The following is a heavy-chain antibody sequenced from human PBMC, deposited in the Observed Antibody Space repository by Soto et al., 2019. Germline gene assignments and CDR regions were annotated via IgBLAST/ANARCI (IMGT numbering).Heavy chain of an antibody. V-gene: IGHV3-23*01. CDR3: AKDTGYYDSSGYFLFDY. J-gene: IGHJ4*02. CDR1: GFTFSSYA. D-gene: IGHD3-22*01. CDR2: ISGSGGST. Sequence: GGSLRLSCAASGFTFSSYAMSWVRQAPGKGLEWVSAISGSGGSTYYADSVKGRFTISRDNSKNTLYLQMNSLRAEDTAVYYCAKDTGYYDSSGYFLFDYWGQGTLVTVSS.